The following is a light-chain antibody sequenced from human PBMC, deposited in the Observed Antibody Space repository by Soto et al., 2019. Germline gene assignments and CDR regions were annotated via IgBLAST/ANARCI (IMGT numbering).Light chain of an antibody. V-gene: IGKV3-20*01. CDR2: AAS. CDR3: QQCGSSPWT. CDR1: QSVSSYY. J-gene: IGKJ1*01. Sequence: EIVLTQSPATLSLSPGERATLSCSASQSVSSYYLAWYQQKPGQAPRLLIYAASSRATGIPDRFSGGGSGTDFTLTISRLEPEDFAVYYCQQCGSSPWTFGQGTKVDIK.